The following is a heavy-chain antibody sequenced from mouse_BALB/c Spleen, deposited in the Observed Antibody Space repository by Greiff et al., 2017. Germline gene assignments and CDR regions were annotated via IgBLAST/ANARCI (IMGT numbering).Heavy chain of an antibody. CDR2: ICGDGST. V-gene: IGHV2-6-7*01. CDR1: GFSLTGYG. CDR3: ARESVYYDYDPFGY. J-gene: IGHJ3*01. D-gene: IGHD2-4*01. Sequence: VKLMESGPGLVAPSQCLSISCTASGFSLTGYGVTWVRQPPGKGLEWLGMICGDGSTDYNPALKSRLCISKDNSKSQVFLKMNSLQTDDTARYYCARESVYYDYDPFGYWGQGTLVTVSA.